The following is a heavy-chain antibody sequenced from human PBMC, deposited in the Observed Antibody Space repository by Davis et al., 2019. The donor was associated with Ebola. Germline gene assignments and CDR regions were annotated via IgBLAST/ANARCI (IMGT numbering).Heavy chain of an antibody. D-gene: IGHD6-19*01. J-gene: IGHJ3*02. V-gene: IGHV3-7*03. Sequence: PGGSLRLSCAASGFTFRSYWMSWVRQAPGKGLEWVAKIKEDGSEKLEVDSVKGRLTISRDNAKDSLYLQMNSPKTEDTAVYYCTTRTAVTDVHAFDTWGQGTMVTVSP. CDR3: TTRTAVTDVHAFDT. CDR2: IKEDGSEK. CDR1: GFTFRSYW.